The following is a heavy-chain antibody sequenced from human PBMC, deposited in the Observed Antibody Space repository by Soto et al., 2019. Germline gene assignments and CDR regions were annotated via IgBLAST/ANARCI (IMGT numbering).Heavy chain of an antibody. Sequence: QVQLVESGGGVVQPGRSLRLSCAASGFTFSSYGMHWVRQAPGKGLEWVAVIWYDGSNNYYADSVKGRFTISRDNSKNTLYLQMNSLRAEDTAVYYCVEASRGYWGQGTLVTVSS. CDR3: VEASRGY. J-gene: IGHJ4*02. CDR1: GFTFSSYG. D-gene: IGHD6-13*01. CDR2: IWYDGSNN. V-gene: IGHV3-33*01.